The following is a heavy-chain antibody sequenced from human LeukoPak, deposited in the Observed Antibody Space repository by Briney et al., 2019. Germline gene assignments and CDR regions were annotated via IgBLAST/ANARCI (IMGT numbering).Heavy chain of an antibody. J-gene: IGHJ4*02. D-gene: IGHD6-13*01. CDR2: ISGSGGST. CDR1: GFTFSSYA. Sequence: PGGSLRLSCAASGFTFSSYAMSWVRQAPGKGLEWVSAISGSGGSTYYADSVKGRFTISRDNSKNTLYLQMNSLRAEGTAVYYCAKGLVRGKGAAGTSFDYWGQGTLVTVSS. V-gene: IGHV3-23*01. CDR3: AKGLVRGKGAAGTSFDY.